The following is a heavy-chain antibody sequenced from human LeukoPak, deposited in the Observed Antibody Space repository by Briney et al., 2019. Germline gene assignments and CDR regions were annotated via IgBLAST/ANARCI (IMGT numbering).Heavy chain of an antibody. CDR3: ARRTKYSESYFDY. D-gene: IGHD5-18*01. CDR2: IYYSGST. CDR1: GGSISSGGYH. Sequence: SETLSLTCTVSGGSISSGGYHWSWIRQHPGKGLEWIGYIYYSGSTYYNPSLKSRVTISVDTSKNQFSLKLNSVTAADTAVYYCARRTKYSESYFDYWGQGTLVTVSS. V-gene: IGHV4-31*03. J-gene: IGHJ4*02.